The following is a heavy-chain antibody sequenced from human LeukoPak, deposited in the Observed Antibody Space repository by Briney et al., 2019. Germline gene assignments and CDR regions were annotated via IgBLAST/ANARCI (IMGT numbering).Heavy chain of an antibody. V-gene: IGHV3-21*01. J-gene: IGHJ4*02. Sequence: GGSLRLSCAASGFTFSSYWMSWVRQAPGKGLEWVSSISSGSKYLYNADSLKGRFPISRDNAKNSLYLQMNSLRAEDTAVYYCARALSYSYGSMDFWGQGTLVIVSS. CDR3: ARALSYSYGSMDF. D-gene: IGHD5-18*01. CDR2: ISSGSKYL. CDR1: GFTFSSYW.